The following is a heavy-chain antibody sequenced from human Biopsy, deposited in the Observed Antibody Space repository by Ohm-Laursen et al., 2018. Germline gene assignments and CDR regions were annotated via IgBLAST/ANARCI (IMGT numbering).Heavy chain of an antibody. J-gene: IGHJ6*02. Sequence: GSLRLSCTASGFTLTNYGMNWVRQAPGQGLEWVSSISSSGSFIYFADSVKGRFTISRDNARNSLYLQMNSLRAEDTAVYYCGRGQTVAPGYYGMDVWGQGTTVTVFS. CDR3: GRGQTVAPGYYGMDV. V-gene: IGHV3-21*01. CDR1: GFTLTNYG. D-gene: IGHD4-17*01. CDR2: ISSSGSFI.